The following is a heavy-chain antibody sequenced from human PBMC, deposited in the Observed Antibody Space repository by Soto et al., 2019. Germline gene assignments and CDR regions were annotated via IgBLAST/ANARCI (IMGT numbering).Heavy chain of an antibody. CDR3: ARGMWELPIDY. J-gene: IGHJ4*02. CDR1: DYTFTSYG. Sequence: QVQLVQAGAEVKKPGASVKVSCKASDYTFTSYGINWVRQAPGQGLEWMGWISPYNDNTQYAQRFQGRVTVTTDTATTTAYMELRSLRSDDTAVYYCARGMWELPIDYWGQGTLVTVSS. CDR2: ISPYNDNT. D-gene: IGHD1-26*01. V-gene: IGHV1-18*01.